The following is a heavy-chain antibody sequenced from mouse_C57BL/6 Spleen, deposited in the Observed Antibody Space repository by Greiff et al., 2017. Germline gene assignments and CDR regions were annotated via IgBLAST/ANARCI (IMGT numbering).Heavy chain of an antibody. D-gene: IGHD4-1*01. J-gene: IGHJ3*01. CDR1: GFSFNTYA. CDR2: IRSKSNNYAT. V-gene: IGHV10-1*01. CDR3: VRELGRRFAY. Sequence: EVQGVESGGGLVQPKGSLKLSCAASGFSFNTYAMNWVRQAPGKGLEWVARIRSKSNNYATYYADSVKDRFTISRDDSESMLYLQMNNLKTEDTAMYYCVRELGRRFAYWGQGTLVTVSA.